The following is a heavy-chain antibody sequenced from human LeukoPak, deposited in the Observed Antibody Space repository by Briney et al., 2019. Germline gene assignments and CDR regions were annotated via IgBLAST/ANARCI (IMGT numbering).Heavy chain of an antibody. CDR1: GFTFSDYY. D-gene: IGHD6-6*01. CDR2: ISTGNII. CDR3: ARDRTTYSSSSFDY. Sequence: GGSLRLSCAASGFTFSDYYMTWIRQAPGKGLEWVSYISTGNIIYYADSVKGRFTISRDNAKNSLYLQMSSLRAEDTAVYYCARDRTTYSSSSFDYWGQGTLVTLSS. J-gene: IGHJ4*02. V-gene: IGHV3-11*01.